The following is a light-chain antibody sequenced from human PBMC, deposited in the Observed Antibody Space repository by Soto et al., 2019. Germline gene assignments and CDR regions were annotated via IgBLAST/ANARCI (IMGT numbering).Light chain of an antibody. V-gene: IGKV2-28*01. CDR3: MQSLQTPLT. CDR1: QSLLDSNGYNC. J-gene: IGKJ1*01. Sequence: DIVMTQSPLSLPVTPGEPASISCRSSQSLLDSNGYNCLEWYLQKPGQSPQLLIYLGSNRASVVPDRFSGSGSGTECTLKISRVEADDVGVYYCMQSLQTPLTFGPRTKVEIK. CDR2: LGS.